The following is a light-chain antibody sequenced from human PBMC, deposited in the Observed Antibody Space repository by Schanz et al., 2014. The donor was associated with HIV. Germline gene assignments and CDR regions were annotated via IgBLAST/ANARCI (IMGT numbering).Light chain of an antibody. CDR3: FSSVGSDNLYV. J-gene: IGLJ1*01. CDR1: SNDVGSTNR. Sequence: QSALTQPASVSGSPGQSITISCTGTSNDVGSTNRVSWYQQHPDKAPKLMIYEVTRRPPGVSSRFSGSKSGNTASLTISGLQFEDEADYSCFSSVGSDNLYVFGTGTKLTVL. CDR2: EVT. V-gene: IGLV2-23*02.